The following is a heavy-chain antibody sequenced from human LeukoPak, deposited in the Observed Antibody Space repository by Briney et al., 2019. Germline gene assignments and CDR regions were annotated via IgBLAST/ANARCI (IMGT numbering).Heavy chain of an antibody. CDR2: IYYSGST. V-gene: IGHV4-31*03. Sequence: SETLSLTCTVSGASIRSGGHYWSWIRQHPGKGLEWIGYIYYSGSTYYNPSLKSRVTISLDTSKNHFSLKLSSVTAADTAVYYCASALYYYYMDVWGKGTTVTVSS. CDR1: GASIRSGGHY. CDR3: ASALYYYYMDV. J-gene: IGHJ6*03.